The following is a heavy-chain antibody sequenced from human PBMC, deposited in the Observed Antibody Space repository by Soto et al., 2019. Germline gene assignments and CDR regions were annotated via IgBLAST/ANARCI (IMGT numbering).Heavy chain of an antibody. Sequence: QVHLVQSGAEVKKPGASVKVSCKASGYTFTSYGITWVRQAPGQGLEWMGWISAHNGNTDYAQKLQGRVIVTRATSTSTAYMVLRSLISDGTAVYYCARGRYGDYWGQGAVVTVSS. D-gene: IGHD1-1*01. J-gene: IGHJ4*02. V-gene: IGHV1-18*01. CDR1: GYTFTSYG. CDR3: ARGRYGDY. CDR2: ISAHNGNT.